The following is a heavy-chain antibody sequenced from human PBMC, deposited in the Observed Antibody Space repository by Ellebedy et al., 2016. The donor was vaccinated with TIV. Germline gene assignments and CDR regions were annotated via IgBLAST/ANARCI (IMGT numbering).Heavy chain of an antibody. Sequence: GESLKISCKGSGYSFTNYWIGWVRQMPGKGLEWMGIIYPDDSDTRYSPSFQGQVTISADKSISTAYLRWSSLKASDTAMYYCARHPLAPYYYDTSSSSGAFDIWGQGTMVTVSS. CDR3: ARHPLAPYYYDTSSSSGAFDI. CDR1: GYSFTNYW. J-gene: IGHJ3*02. D-gene: IGHD3-22*01. CDR2: IYPDDSDT. V-gene: IGHV5-51*01.